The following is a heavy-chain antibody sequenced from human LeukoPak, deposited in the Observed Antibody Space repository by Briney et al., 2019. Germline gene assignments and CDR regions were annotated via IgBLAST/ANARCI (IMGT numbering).Heavy chain of an antibody. CDR3: ARLGRKWDGFDY. CDR2: IIPIFGTA. Sequence: SVKVSCKASGGTFSSYAISWVRQAPGQGLEWMGGIIPIFGTANYAQKFQGRVTITADESTSTAYVELSSLRSEDTAVYYCARLGRKWDGFDYWGQGTLVTVSS. J-gene: IGHJ4*02. V-gene: IGHV1-69*13. CDR1: GGTFSSYA. D-gene: IGHD1-26*01.